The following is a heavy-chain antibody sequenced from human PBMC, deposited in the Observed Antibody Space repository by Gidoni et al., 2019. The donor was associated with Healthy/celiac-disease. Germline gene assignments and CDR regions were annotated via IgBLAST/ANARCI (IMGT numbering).Heavy chain of an antibody. V-gene: IGHV3-30*04. J-gene: IGHJ3*02. CDR3: ARDLWWPHDAFDI. D-gene: IGHD2-21*01. CDR2: ISYDGSNK. Sequence: QVQLVESGGGVVQPGRSLRLSCAASGFTFSSYAMHWVRQAPGKGLEWVAVISYDGSNKYYADSVKGRFTISRDNSKNTLYLQMNSLRAEDTAVYYCARDLWWPHDAFDIWGQGTMVTVSS. CDR1: GFTFSSYA.